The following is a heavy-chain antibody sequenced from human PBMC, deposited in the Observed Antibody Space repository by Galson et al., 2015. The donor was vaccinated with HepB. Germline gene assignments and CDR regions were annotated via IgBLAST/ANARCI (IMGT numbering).Heavy chain of an antibody. CDR2: INPNSGGT. J-gene: IGHJ4*02. D-gene: IGHD2-2*03. CDR1: GYTFTGYY. CDR3: ARDLDIVVVPAAYNFDY. V-gene: IGHV1-2*06. Sequence: SVKVSCKASGYTFTGYYMHWVRQAPGQGLEWMGRINPNSGGTNYAQKFQGRVTMTRDTSISTAYMELSRLRSDDTAVYYCARDLDIVVVPAAYNFDYWGQGTLVTVSS.